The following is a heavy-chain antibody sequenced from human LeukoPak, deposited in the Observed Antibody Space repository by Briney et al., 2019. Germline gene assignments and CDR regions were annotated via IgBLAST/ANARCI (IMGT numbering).Heavy chain of an antibody. CDR1: GYSISDNHW. D-gene: IGHD1-26*01. CDR3: GRDRSGGYSVDY. J-gene: IGHJ4*02. CDR2: IYHSGNT. Sequence: SETLSLTCAVSGYSISDNHWWGWIRQPPGKGLEWIGYIYHSGNTYYNPSLKSRVTISVDTSKNQFSLRLSSVTAADTAVYYCGRDRSGGYSVDYWGQGTLVTVS. V-gene: IGHV4-28*03.